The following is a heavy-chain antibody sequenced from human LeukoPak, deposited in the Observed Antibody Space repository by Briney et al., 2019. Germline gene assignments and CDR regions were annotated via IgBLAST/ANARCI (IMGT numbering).Heavy chain of an antibody. Sequence: PGGSLRLSCAASGFTFSSYSMNWVRQAPGKGREWVSSISSSSSYIYYADSVKGRFTISRDNAKNSLYLQMNSLRAEDTAVYYCARDRKLAARPGFDPWGQGTLVTVSS. CDR1: GFTFSSYS. D-gene: IGHD6-6*01. V-gene: IGHV3-21*01. CDR2: ISSSSSYI. J-gene: IGHJ5*02. CDR3: ARDRKLAARPGFDP.